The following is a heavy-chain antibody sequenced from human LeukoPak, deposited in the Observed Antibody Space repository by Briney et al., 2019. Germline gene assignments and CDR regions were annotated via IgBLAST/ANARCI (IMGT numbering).Heavy chain of an antibody. D-gene: IGHD6-19*01. V-gene: IGHV3-23*01. Sequence: AGGSLRLSCAASGFTFSSYAMSWVRQAPGKGLEWVSAISGSGGSTYYADSVKGRFTISRDNSKNTLYLQMNSLRAEDTAVYYCAKDMSVADVYFDYWGQGTLVTVSS. CDR1: GFTFSSYA. J-gene: IGHJ4*02. CDR3: AKDMSVADVYFDY. CDR2: ISGSGGST.